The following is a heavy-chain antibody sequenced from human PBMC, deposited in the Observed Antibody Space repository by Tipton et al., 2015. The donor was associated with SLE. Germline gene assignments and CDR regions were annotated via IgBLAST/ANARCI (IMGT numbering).Heavy chain of an antibody. CDR2: INHGGST. J-gene: IGHJ4*02. D-gene: IGHD6-13*01. CDR1: GGSFSGYY. Sequence: LRLSCAVYGGSFSGYYWSWIRQPPGKGLEWIGEINHGGSTNYNPSLKSRVTISVDTSKNQFSLKLSSVTAADTAVYYCARNPWAAAGKGIDYWGQGTLVTVSS. V-gene: IGHV4-34*01. CDR3: ARNPWAAAGKGIDY.